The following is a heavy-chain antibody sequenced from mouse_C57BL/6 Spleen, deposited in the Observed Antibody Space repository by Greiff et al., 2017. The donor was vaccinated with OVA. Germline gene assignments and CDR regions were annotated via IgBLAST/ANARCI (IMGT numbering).Heavy chain of an antibody. V-gene: IGHV7-3*01. CDR1: GFTFTDYY. Sequence: EVKVVESGGGLVQPGGSLSLSCAASGFTFTDYYMSWVRQPPGKALEWLGFIRKKANGYTTEYSASVKGRFTISRDNSQSILYLQMNALRAEDSATYYCASRDSSGPFAYWGQGTLVTVSA. D-gene: IGHD3-2*02. CDR2: IRKKANGYTT. J-gene: IGHJ3*01. CDR3: ASRDSSGPFAY.